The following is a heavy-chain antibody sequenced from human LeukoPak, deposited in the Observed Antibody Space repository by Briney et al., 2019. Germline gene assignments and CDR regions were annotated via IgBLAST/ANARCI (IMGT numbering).Heavy chain of an antibody. V-gene: IGHV4-34*01. Sequence: PSETLSLTCAVYGGSFSGYYWSWIRQPPGKGLEWIGEINHSGSTNYNPSLKSRVTISVDTSKNQFSLKLSSVTAADTAVYYCARGRDGYEIDYWGQGTLVTVSS. CDR3: ARGRDGYEIDY. J-gene: IGHJ4*02. CDR2: INHSGST. D-gene: IGHD5-24*01. CDR1: GGSFSGYY.